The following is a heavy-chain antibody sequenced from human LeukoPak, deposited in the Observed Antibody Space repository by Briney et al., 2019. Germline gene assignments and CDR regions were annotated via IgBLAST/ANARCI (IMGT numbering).Heavy chain of an antibody. J-gene: IGHJ4*02. V-gene: IGHV1-2*02. CDR1: GYRFTGYY. CDR3: ARLLPQVGVDY. CDR2: INPNSGGT. D-gene: IGHD2-15*01. Sequence: ASVKVSCKASGYRFTGYYIHWVRQAPGQGLEWMGWINPNSGGTNYAQQFQGRVTMTRDTSINTAYMDLSGLRSDDTAVYCCARLLPQVGVDYWGQGTLVTVSS.